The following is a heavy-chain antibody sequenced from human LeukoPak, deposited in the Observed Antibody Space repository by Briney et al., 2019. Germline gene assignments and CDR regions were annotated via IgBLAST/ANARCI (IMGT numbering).Heavy chain of an antibody. J-gene: IGHJ4*02. CDR1: GFTFSSYS. V-gene: IGHV3-48*01. D-gene: IGHD3-22*01. CDR3: ARDRHYDSSGSSFFDY. Sequence: GGSLRLSCAVSGFTFSSYSMNWVRQAPGKGLEWVSYISSSSSTIYYADSVKGRFTISRDNAKNSLYLQMNSLRAEDTAVYYCARDRHYDSSGSSFFDYWGQGTLVTVSS. CDR2: ISSSSSTI.